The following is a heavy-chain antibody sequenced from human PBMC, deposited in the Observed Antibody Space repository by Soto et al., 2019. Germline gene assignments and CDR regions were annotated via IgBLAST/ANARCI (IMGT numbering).Heavy chain of an antibody. J-gene: IGHJ4*02. D-gene: IGHD1-26*01. CDR2: ISGSGGST. V-gene: IGHV3-23*01. Sequence: EVQLLESGGGLVQPGGSLRLSCAASGFTFSSYAMSWVRQAPGKGLEWVSAISGSGGSTYYADSGKGRFTISRDNSKNTLYLQMNSLGAEDTAVYYCAKDRGSYSRPLQFDYWGQGTLVTVSA. CDR3: AKDRGSYSRPLQFDY. CDR1: GFTFSSYA.